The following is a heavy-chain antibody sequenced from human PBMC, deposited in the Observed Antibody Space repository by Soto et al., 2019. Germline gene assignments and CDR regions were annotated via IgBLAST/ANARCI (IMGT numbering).Heavy chain of an antibody. CDR1: GYTFTSYA. CDR3: ATDEIYYGSA. Sequence: ASVKVSCKASGYTFTSYAMHWVRQAPGQRLEWMGWINAGNSNTKYSQKFQGRVTITRDTSASTAYMELSSLRSEDTAVYYCATDEIYYGSAWGQGTLVTVSS. V-gene: IGHV1-3*01. J-gene: IGHJ4*02. CDR2: INAGNSNT. D-gene: IGHD3-10*01.